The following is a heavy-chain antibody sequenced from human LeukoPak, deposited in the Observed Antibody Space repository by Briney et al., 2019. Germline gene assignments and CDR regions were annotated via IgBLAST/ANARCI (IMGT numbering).Heavy chain of an antibody. CDR3: ARDRGDGYNLIPDY. J-gene: IGHJ4*02. V-gene: IGHV3-33*01. D-gene: IGHD5-24*01. CDR2: IWFDGSNK. Sequence: GGSLRLSCAASGFTFSTYGMHWDRQAPGKGLEWVAVIWFDGSNKFNADSVKGRFTISRDNSKNTLYLQMNSLRAEDTAVYYCARDRGDGYNLIPDYWGQGTLVTVSS. CDR1: GFTFSTYG.